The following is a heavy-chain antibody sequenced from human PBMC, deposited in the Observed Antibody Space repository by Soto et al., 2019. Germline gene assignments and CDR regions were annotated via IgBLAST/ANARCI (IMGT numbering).Heavy chain of an antibody. Sequence: GGSLRLSCAASGFTFSSCGMHWVRQAPGKGLEWVAVIWYDGSNKYYADSVKGRFTISRDDSKNTLYLQMNSLRAEDTAVYYCARDGGSGSHYYYYYYGMDVWGQGTTVTVSS. CDR3: ARDGGSGSHYYYYYYGMDV. V-gene: IGHV3-33*01. CDR1: GFTFSSCG. J-gene: IGHJ6*02. D-gene: IGHD3-10*01. CDR2: IWYDGSNK.